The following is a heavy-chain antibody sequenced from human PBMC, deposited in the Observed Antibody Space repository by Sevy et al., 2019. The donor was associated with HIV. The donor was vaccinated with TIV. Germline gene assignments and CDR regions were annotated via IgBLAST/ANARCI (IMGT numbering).Heavy chain of an antibody. CDR2: LSCGCGKI. Sequence: GGSLRLSCAASGFDFSIYSMSWVRQAPGKGLEWVSTLSCGCGKINYADSVKGRFTISRDNSKSSVYLQMNNMRVDDTAVYYCAREGCTKPHDYWGQGTLVTVSS. D-gene: IGHD2-8*01. CDR3: AREGCTKPHDY. J-gene: IGHJ4*02. V-gene: IGHV3-23*01. CDR1: GFDFSIYS.